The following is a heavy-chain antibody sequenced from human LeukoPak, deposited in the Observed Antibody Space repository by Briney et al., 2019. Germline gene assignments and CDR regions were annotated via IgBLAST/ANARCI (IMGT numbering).Heavy chain of an antibody. CDR2: ISYDGSNK. J-gene: IGHJ4*02. V-gene: IGHV3-30*18. D-gene: IGHD3-22*01. Sequence: PGRSLRLSCAASGFTFSGYGMHWVRQAPGKGLEWVAVISYDGSNKYYADSVKGRFTISRDNSKHTLYLQMKSLRAEDTAVYYCAKDKSMIVVAYFDYWGQGTLVTVSS. CDR1: GFTFSGYG. CDR3: AKDKSMIVVAYFDY.